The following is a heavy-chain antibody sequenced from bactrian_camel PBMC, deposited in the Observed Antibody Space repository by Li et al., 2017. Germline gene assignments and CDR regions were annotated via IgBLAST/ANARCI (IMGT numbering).Heavy chain of an antibody. V-gene: IGHV3S60*01. J-gene: IGHJ6*01. D-gene: IGHD6*01. CDR2: ISIDGST. CDR3: AIPGSWSPECGY. CDR1: GFTFEDSD. Sequence: HVQLVESGGGSVQPGGSLRLSCTASGFTFEDSDMGWYRQAPGNECELVSTISIDGSTYYTESVKGRFTISQDNAVNTVYLQMNSLQAEDTAVYYCAIPGSWSPECGYWGQGTQVTVS.